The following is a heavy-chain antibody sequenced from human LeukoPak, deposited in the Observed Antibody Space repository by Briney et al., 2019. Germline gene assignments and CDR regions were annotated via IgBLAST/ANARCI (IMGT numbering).Heavy chain of an antibody. D-gene: IGHD3-10*01. CDR1: GFTFTSHG. Sequence: PGGSVRLSCAASGFTFTSHGMHWVRQAPGKGLEWVAFTRNDGSNKYYADSVKGRFTVSRDDPHNTLYLQMNSVRAEDTAVYFCARGGVDHYGSGTYYLMYYFDHWGQGALVTVSS. CDR2: TRNDGSNK. V-gene: IGHV3-30*02. J-gene: IGHJ4*02. CDR3: ARGGVDHYGSGTYYLMYYFDH.